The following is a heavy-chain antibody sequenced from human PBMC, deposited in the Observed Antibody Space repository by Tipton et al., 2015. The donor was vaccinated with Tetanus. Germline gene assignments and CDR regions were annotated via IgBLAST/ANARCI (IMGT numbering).Heavy chain of an antibody. V-gene: IGHV3-30-3*01. Sequence: RSLRLSCAASGFTFSSYAMHWVRQAPGKGLEWVAVISYDGSNKYYADSVKGRFTISRDNAKNSLYLQMNSLRAEDTAVYYCARERDTAMVWVYFDYWGQGTLVTVSS. CDR1: GFTFSSYA. CDR3: ARERDTAMVWVYFDY. D-gene: IGHD5-18*01. CDR2: ISYDGSNK. J-gene: IGHJ4*02.